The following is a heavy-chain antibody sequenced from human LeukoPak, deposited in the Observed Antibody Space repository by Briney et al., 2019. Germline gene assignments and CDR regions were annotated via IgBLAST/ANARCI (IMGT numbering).Heavy chain of an antibody. CDR1: GFTFSSYS. V-gene: IGHV3-21*01. J-gene: IGHJ4*02. CDR2: ISSDSSYI. Sequence: GGSLRLSCAASGFTFSSYSMNWVRQAPGKGLEWVSSISSDSSYIYYADSVKGRFTISRDNAKNTLYLQMNSLRDEDTAVYYCARDGHSSSWYEFDYWGQGTLVTVSS. D-gene: IGHD6-13*01. CDR3: ARDGHSSSWYEFDY.